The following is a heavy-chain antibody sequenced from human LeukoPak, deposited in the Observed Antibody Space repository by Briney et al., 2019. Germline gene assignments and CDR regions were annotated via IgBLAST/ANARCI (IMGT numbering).Heavy chain of an antibody. CDR2: ISGSAGIT. CDR3: AKDTYREVPNWFDP. D-gene: IGHD1-14*01. J-gene: IGHJ5*02. CDR1: GFTLSSHG. Sequence: PGRSLRLSCAASGFTLSSHGMHWVRQAPGKGLEWVSAISGSAGITYYAGSVKGRFTTSRDNSRNTLYLQMNSLRVEDTAVYYCAKDTYREVPNWFDPWGQGTLVTVSA. V-gene: IGHV3-23*01.